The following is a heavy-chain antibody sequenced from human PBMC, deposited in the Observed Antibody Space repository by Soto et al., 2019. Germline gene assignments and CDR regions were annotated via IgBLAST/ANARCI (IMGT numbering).Heavy chain of an antibody. CDR2: IHHGGQP. CDR1: SGSISGAEYY. J-gene: IGHJ4*02. D-gene: IGHD3-22*01. CDR3: ARSPKSSGYYEVFAYFPY. Sequence: PSETLSLTCTVSSGSISGAEYYWTWVRQTPGRGLEWIGYIHHGGQPYYSTSLKSRISMSVDTSKNQFSLRLRSVTAADSAVYYCARSPKSSGYYEVFAYFPYWGGGSLVTVAS. V-gene: IGHV4-30-4*01.